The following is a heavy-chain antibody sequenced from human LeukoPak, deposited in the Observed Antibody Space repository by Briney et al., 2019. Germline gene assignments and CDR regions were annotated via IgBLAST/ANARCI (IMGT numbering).Heavy chain of an antibody. V-gene: IGHV3-7*01. CDR3: AKGGHYNFDY. D-gene: IGHD4-11*01. CDR2: IKEDGSDK. Sequence: GGSLRLSCAASGFTFSTYWMKWVRQAPGKGLEWVASIKEDGSDKYYVDSVKGRFSISRDNAKNSLYLQMNSLRTEDTAVYYCAKGGHYNFDYWGQGTLVTVSS. J-gene: IGHJ4*02. CDR1: GFTFSTYW.